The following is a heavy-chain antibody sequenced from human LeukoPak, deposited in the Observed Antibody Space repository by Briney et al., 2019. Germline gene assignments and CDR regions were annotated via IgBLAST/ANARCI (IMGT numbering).Heavy chain of an antibody. Sequence: ASVKVSCKASGYTFTNYYIHCVRQAPGQGLEWMGIINPSDDTTYYAQKFQGRVTMTRDMSTDTVYMELSSLRFEDTAVYYCARGESIVTQKDYYYYMDVWGTGTTVTVSS. CDR1: GYTFTNYY. CDR2: INPSDDTT. CDR3: ARGESIVTQKDYYYYMDV. J-gene: IGHJ6*03. V-gene: IGHV1-46*01. D-gene: IGHD1-26*01.